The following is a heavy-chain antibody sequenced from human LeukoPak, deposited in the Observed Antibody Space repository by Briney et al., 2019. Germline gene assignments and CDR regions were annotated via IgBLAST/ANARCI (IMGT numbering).Heavy chain of an antibody. CDR2: IYYSGST. CDR3: ARGGDYSNYV. CDR1: GDSISSYY. J-gene: IGHJ4*02. D-gene: IGHD4-11*01. V-gene: IGHV4-59*12. Sequence: SETLSLTCTVSGDSISSYYWSWIRQPPGKGLEWIGYIYYSGSTYYNPSLKSRVTISVDTSKNQFSLKLSSVTAADTAVYYCARGGDYSNYVGGQGTLATVSS.